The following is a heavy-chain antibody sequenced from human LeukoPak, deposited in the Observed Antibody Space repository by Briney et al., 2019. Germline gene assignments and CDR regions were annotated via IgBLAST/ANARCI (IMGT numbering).Heavy chain of an antibody. V-gene: IGHV3-48*02. CDR1: GSTFSTFG. CDR2: ISKTSRTM. CDR3: AAVPLVRGVTDSYDY. Sequence: GDSRRLSCVASGSTFSTFGMNWVRQAPGMGLEWLSYISKTSRTMNYADSVRGRFTISRDNAKNSLYLQMNSLRDEDTAVYYCAAVPLVRGVTDSYDYWGQGTLVTVSS. D-gene: IGHD3-10*02. J-gene: IGHJ4*02.